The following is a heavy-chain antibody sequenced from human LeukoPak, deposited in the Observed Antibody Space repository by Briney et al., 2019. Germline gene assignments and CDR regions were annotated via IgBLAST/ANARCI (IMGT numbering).Heavy chain of an antibody. V-gene: IGHV3-21*01. Sequence: GGSLRLSCAASGFTFSSYSMNWVRQAPGKGLEWVSSISSSSSYIYYADSVKGRFTISRDNAKNSLYLQMNSLRAEDTAVYYCARIPNTAAAATSFDYWGQGTLVTVSS. J-gene: IGHJ4*02. CDR3: ARIPNTAAAATSFDY. D-gene: IGHD6-13*01. CDR1: GFTFSSYS. CDR2: ISSSSSYI.